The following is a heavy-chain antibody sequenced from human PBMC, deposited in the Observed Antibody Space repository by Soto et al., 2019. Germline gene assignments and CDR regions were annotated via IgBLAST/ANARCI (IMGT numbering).Heavy chain of an antibody. D-gene: IGHD3-16*02. V-gene: IGHV1-8*01. CDR3: ALLIGRYRSRSNDY. Sequence: SVKGYCKASGYTFPSYDINWVRQATGQGLEWMGWMNPNSGNTGYAQKFQGRVTMTRNTSISTAYMELSSLRSEDTAVYYCALLIGRYRSRSNDYWGQGPFVTV. CDR1: GYTFPSYD. J-gene: IGHJ4*02. CDR2: MNPNSGNT.